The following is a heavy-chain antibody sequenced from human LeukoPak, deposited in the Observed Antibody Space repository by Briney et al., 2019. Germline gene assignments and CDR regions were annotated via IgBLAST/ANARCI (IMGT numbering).Heavy chain of an antibody. CDR1: GYTFTSYW. Sequence: GEPLTVSCKGSGYTFTSYWIGWVRQMPGKGLEWMGIIYPGDSDTRYSPSFQGQVTISADKSISTAYLQWSSLKASDTAMYYCARRGRGYCSSTSCFIDYWGQGTLVTVSS. CDR3: ARRGRGYCSSTSCFIDY. V-gene: IGHV5-51*01. J-gene: IGHJ4*02. CDR2: IYPGDSDT. D-gene: IGHD2-2*01.